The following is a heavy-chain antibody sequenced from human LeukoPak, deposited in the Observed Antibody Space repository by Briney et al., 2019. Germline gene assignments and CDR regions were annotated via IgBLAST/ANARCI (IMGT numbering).Heavy chain of an antibody. Sequence: KPSETLSLTCNVFGFSISSDYYWGWIRPPPGEGLEWTATIYHDGSTYYNPSLKGRVIISLDTSKNQFSLKLSSVTAADTAVYYCARHKTGYSSGWSIDYWGQGTLVTVSS. V-gene: IGHV4-38-2*02. CDR2: IYHDGST. J-gene: IGHJ4*02. CDR3: ARHKTGYSSGWSIDY. CDR1: GFSISSDYY. D-gene: IGHD6-19*01.